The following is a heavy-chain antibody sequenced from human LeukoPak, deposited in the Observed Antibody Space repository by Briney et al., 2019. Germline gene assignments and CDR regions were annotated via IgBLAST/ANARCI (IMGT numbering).Heavy chain of an antibody. CDR1: GFTFSSYG. V-gene: IGHV3-23*01. D-gene: IGHD3-22*01. CDR3: AKGRVTMIVVVTPFDH. CDR2: ISGSGGST. Sequence: GGSLRLSCAASGFTFSSYGMSWVRQVPGKGLEWVSAISGSGGSTYYADSVKGRFTVSRDNSKNTLYLQMNSLRAEDTAVYYCAKGRVTMIVVVTPFDHWGQGTLVTVSS. J-gene: IGHJ4*02.